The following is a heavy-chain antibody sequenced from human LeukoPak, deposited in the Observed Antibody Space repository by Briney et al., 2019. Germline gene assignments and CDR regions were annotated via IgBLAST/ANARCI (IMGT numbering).Heavy chain of an antibody. Sequence: GGSLRLSCEASGFTFSSYEMNWVRQAPGKGVEWLSYISSSGSTIYYADSVKGRFTISRDNAKNSLYLQMNSLRAEDTAVYYCARDSGYYGSGSFHDAFDIWGQGTMVTVSS. J-gene: IGHJ3*02. V-gene: IGHV3-48*03. CDR1: GFTFSSYE. D-gene: IGHD3-10*01. CDR2: ISSSGSTI. CDR3: ARDSGYYGSGSFHDAFDI.